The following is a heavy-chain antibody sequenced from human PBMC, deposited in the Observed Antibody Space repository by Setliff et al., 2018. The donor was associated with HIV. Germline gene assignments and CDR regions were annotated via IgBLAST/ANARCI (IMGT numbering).Heavy chain of an antibody. V-gene: IGHV1-18*01. CDR2: ISAYNGNT. J-gene: IGHJ4*02. Sequence: ASVKVSCKASGYTFTSFAISWVRQAPGQGLEWMAWISAYNGNTNYAQRLQGRVTVTTDTSTSTAYMELRSLRSDDTAVYFCARVGPFAFDSSGYAEFWGQGTPVTVSS. CDR3: ARVGPFAFDSSGYAEF. CDR1: GYTFTSFA. D-gene: IGHD3-22*01.